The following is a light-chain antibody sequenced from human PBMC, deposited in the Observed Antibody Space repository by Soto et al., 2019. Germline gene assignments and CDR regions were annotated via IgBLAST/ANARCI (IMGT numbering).Light chain of an antibody. V-gene: IGKV3-20*01. CDR1: PPIXKHY. J-gene: IGKJ4*01. CDR3: QQLSSDSRT. Sequence: VLTKSPGALSLSPGDRSTLSCRASPPIXKHYAAWDAQKPGQAPTLRXDAASSRARGSPDRLSGGGSATDFTRPSSRREHDDFAGYDFQQLSSDSRTFGGGTKVDI. CDR2: AAS.